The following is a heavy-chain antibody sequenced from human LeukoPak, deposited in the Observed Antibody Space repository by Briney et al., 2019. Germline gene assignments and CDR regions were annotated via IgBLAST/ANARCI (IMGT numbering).Heavy chain of an antibody. CDR2: IYYSGST. CDR1: GGSISSSSYY. D-gene: IGHD1-26*01. J-gene: IGHJ4*02. CDR3: ARQGGSLEPFDY. Sequence: SETLSLTCTVSGGSISSSSYYWGWIRQPPGKGLEWIGSIYYSGSTYYNPSLKSRVTISVDTSKNQFSLKLSSVTAADTAVYYCARQGGSLEPFDYWGQGTLVTVSS. V-gene: IGHV4-39*01.